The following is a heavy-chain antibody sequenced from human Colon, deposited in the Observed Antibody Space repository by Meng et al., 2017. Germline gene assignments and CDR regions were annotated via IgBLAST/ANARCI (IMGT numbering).Heavy chain of an antibody. Sequence: AELQGSGPGLVRPSETRSLTCTVSGGSVSSGSHYWRWIRQPPGKGLEWIGYIDYSRSINYYPSLKSRVTMSVDTSKNQFSLNLSSVTAADTAVYYCAGGPWELDYWGQGTLVTVSS. CDR2: IDYSRSI. D-gene: IGHD1-26*01. CDR1: GGSVSSGSHY. J-gene: IGHJ4*02. CDR3: AGGPWELDY. V-gene: IGHV4-61*01.